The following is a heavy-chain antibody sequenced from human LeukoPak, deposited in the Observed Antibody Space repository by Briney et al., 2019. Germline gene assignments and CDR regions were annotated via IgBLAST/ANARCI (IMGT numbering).Heavy chain of an antibody. D-gene: IGHD2-15*01. CDR1: GLTFSNAW. CDR3: TTNPGSWGDF. J-gene: IGHJ4*02. V-gene: IGHV3-15*07. CDR2: IKSETNGGTA. Sequence: PGGSLRLSCAVSGLTFSNAWMNWVRQAPGKGLEWVAHIKSETNGGTADYAAAVEGRFTISRDDSKNTLYLQMNSLKIEDTAVYFCTTNPGSWGDFRGQGSLVTVSS.